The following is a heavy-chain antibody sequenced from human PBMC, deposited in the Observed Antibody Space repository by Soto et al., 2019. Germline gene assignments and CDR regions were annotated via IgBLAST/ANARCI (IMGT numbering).Heavy chain of an antibody. J-gene: IGHJ5*02. Sequence: SETLSLTCAVYGGSFSGYYWSWIRQPPGKGLEWIGEINHSGSTNYNPSLKSRVTISVDTSKNQISLKLSSVTAADTAVYYCARPTNYGSGSSNWFDPWGQGTLVTVSS. CDR2: INHSGST. D-gene: IGHD3-10*01. CDR3: ARPTNYGSGSSNWFDP. CDR1: GGSFSGYY. V-gene: IGHV4-34*01.